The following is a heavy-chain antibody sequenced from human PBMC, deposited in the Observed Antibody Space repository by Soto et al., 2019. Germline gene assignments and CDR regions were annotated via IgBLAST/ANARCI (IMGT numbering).Heavy chain of an antibody. CDR1: GFTFSSYA. J-gene: IGHJ6*02. CDR2: ISYDGSNK. Sequence: PGGSLRLSCAASGFTFSSYAMHWVRQAPGKGLEWVAVISYDGSNKYYADSVKGRFTISRDNSKNTLYLQMNSLRAEDTAVYYCARDLVVITMSVGYYYYGMDVWGQVTTVTVSS. CDR3: ARDLVVITMSVGYYYYGMDV. V-gene: IGHV3-30-3*01. D-gene: IGHD3-22*01.